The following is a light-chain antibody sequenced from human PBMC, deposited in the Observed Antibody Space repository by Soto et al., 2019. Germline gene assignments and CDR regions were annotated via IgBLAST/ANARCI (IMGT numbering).Light chain of an antibody. V-gene: IGKV3-11*01. CDR2: EKT. CDR3: QQRDSWPL. CDR1: RAVSSN. Sequence: IVLTQSPATLSLSPGETATLSCRASRAVSSNLAWYQKKSGQAPRLLIYEKTKRAAGIPHRFSGIGSGIDFTFTISSLEPEDFAVYYCQQRDSWPLFGQGTRLEIK. J-gene: IGKJ5*01.